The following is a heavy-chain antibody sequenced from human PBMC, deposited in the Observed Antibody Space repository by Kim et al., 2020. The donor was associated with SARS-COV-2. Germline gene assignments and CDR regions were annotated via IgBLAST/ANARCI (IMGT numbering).Heavy chain of an antibody. CDR1: GFTFSNYW. CDR3: SRHITTTMDV. Sequence: GGSLRLSCAASGFTFSNYWMHWVRQAPGKGLVWVSRITSDGSTTSYVDSVKGRFTVSRDNAKNTLYLEMNSLRAEDTAVYYCSRHITTTMDVWGQGTTVTVSS. D-gene: IGHD1-1*01. J-gene: IGHJ6*02. V-gene: IGHV3-74*01. CDR2: ITSDGSTT.